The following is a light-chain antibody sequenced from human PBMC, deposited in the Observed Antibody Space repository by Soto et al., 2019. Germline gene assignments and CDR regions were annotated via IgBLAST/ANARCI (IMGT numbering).Light chain of an antibody. CDR3: QQYYDTPLT. V-gene: IGKV4-1*01. CDR1: QSLLYSSNNRNY. Sequence: DIVLTQSPDSLALSLGETATISCKSSQSLLYSSNNRNYLAWYQQKPRQPPKLLIYWASTRDSGVPGRYSGSGSETDFTLTISSLRDEDVAVYYCQQYYDTPLTFGGGTTVETK. CDR2: WAS. J-gene: IGKJ4*01.